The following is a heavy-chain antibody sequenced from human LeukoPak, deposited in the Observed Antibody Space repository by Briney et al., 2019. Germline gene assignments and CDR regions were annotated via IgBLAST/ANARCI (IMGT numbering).Heavy chain of an antibody. Sequence: SETLSLTCAVYGGSLSGYYWSWIRQPPGKGLEWIGEINHSGSTNYNPSLKSRVTISVDTSKNQFSLKLSSVTAADTAVYYCARGYYDSSGYYDGWGQGTLVTVSS. CDR2: INHSGST. J-gene: IGHJ4*02. CDR1: GGSLSGYY. D-gene: IGHD3-22*01. CDR3: ARGYYDSSGYYDG. V-gene: IGHV4-34*01.